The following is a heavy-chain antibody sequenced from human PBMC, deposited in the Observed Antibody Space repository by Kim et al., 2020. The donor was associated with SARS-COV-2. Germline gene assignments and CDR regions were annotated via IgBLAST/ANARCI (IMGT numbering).Heavy chain of an antibody. CDR2: IYYSGST. V-gene: IGHV4-31*03. J-gene: IGHJ4*02. Sequence: SETLSLTCTVSGGSISSGGYYWSWIRQHPGKGLEWIGYIYYSGSTYYNPSLKSRVTISVDTSKNQFSLKLSSVTAADTAVYYCARDGRSKVAATKWGQGTLVTVSS. D-gene: IGHD2-15*01. CDR3: ARDGRSKVAATK. CDR1: GGSISSGGYY.